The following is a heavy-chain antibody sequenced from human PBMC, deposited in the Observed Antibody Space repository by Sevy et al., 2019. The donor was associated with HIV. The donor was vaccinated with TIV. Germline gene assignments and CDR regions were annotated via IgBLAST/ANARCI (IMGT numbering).Heavy chain of an antibody. D-gene: IGHD3-16*01. CDR3: ARLAGGVDSGFQH. CDR2: IYHSGST. J-gene: IGHJ1*01. Sequence: SETLSLTCAVSDGSISSSSWWSWVRQPPGKGLEWIGEIYHSGSTNRNPSLKRRVTISIDKSKNQFSLKLSSVTAADTAVYFCARLAGGVDSGFQHWGQGTLVTVSS. V-gene: IGHV4-4*02. CDR1: DGSISSSSW.